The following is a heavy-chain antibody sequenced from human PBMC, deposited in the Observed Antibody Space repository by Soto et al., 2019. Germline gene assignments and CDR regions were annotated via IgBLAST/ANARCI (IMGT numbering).Heavy chain of an antibody. V-gene: IGHV3-23*01. D-gene: IGHD3-22*01. J-gene: IGHJ4*02. CDR2: ISGSAATT. CDR1: GFTFSSYA. Sequence: EVQLLESGGGLVQPGGSLRLSCAASGFTFSSYAMNWVRQAPGKGLELVSAISGSAATTHFADSVKGRFTISRDNSKNTLYLQMNSLRAEDTAVYYCGRDRSYYDSSGSYSPPYWGQGPLVTVSS. CDR3: GRDRSYYDSSGSYSPPY.